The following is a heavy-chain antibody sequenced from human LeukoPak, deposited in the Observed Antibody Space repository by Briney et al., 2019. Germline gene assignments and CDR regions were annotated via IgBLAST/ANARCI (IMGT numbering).Heavy chain of an antibody. CDR2: VSYSGST. Sequence: SETLSLTCTVSGGSISSYYWSWIRQPPRKGLEWIGYVSYSGSTNYSPSLKSRVTVSVDTSKNQFSLKLSSVTAADTAVYYCARDVGGWLQFALWGQGTLVTVSS. V-gene: IGHV4-59*01. J-gene: IGHJ4*02. CDR3: ARDVGGWLQFAL. CDR1: GGSISSYY. D-gene: IGHD5-24*01.